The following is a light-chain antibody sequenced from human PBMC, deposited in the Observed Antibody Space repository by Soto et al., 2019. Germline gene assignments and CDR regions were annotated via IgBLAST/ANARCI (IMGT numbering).Light chain of an antibody. CDR2: DVS. CDR1: SSDVGGYNY. Sequence: QSVLTQPRSVSGSPGQSVTISCTGASSDVGGYNYVSWYQQHPGKAPKLMIYDVSKRPPGVPDRFSGSKSGNTASLTISGLQTEDEADYYCCSYAGRYTYVFGTGTKVTV. V-gene: IGLV2-11*01. CDR3: CSYAGRYTYV. J-gene: IGLJ1*01.